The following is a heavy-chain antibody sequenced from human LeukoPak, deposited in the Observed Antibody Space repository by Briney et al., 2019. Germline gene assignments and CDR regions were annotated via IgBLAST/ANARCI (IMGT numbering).Heavy chain of an antibody. CDR2: IKQDGSEK. Sequence: GGSLRLSCATSGFTSKSYRLNWVRQAPGKGLEWVANIKQDGSEKYYVDSVKGRFTISTDIAKRSLYLQMNSLRTEDTAVYYCAGGGSWGQGTLVTVSS. CDR1: GFTSKSYR. V-gene: IGHV3-7*04. J-gene: IGHJ5*02. CDR3: AGGGS.